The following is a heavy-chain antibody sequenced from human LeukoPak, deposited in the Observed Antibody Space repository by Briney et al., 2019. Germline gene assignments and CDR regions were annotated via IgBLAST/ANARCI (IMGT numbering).Heavy chain of an antibody. J-gene: IGHJ4*02. CDR1: GFTFRSYT. V-gene: IGHV3-21*01. D-gene: IGHD6-6*01. Sequence: GGTLRLSCAASGFTFRSYTMNWVPQAPGKGLEWVLSISSSTAYISYADSLRGRFTIYRDNAGNSLFLQIDSLRAEDTAVYYCARGEGRGSSSSDYFDSWGQGTLVTVSS. CDR2: ISSSTAYI. CDR3: ARGEGRGSSSSDYFDS.